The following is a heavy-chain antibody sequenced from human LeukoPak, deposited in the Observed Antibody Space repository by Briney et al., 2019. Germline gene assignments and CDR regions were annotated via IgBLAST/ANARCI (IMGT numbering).Heavy chain of an antibody. CDR2: ISFIGSTI. J-gene: IGHJ1*01. CDR1: GFTFSSYE. Sequence: GGSLRLSCAASGFTFSSYEMNWVRQAPGKGLEWVSYISFIGSTIYYADSVKGRFTISRDNAKNSLYVQMNSLRAEDTAVYYCARGDYYDSSGYYYVGYFHHWGQGTLVTVSS. CDR3: ARGDYYDSSGYYYVGYFHH. V-gene: IGHV3-48*03. D-gene: IGHD3-22*01.